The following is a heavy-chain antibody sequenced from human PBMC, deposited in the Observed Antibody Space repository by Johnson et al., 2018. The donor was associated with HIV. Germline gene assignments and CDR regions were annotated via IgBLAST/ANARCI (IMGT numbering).Heavy chain of an antibody. CDR3: ASGKIPYYYDGTGYRWATAFDI. D-gene: IGHD3-22*01. Sequence: QVQLVESGGGVVQPGRSLRLSCAASGFTFSSYAMHWVRQAPGKGLEWVAVISYDGSNKYYADSVKGRFTISRDNSKNTRYLQMNSLRADDTAVYYCASGKIPYYYDGTGYRWATAFDIWGQGTMVTVSS. CDR1: GFTFSSYA. V-gene: IGHV3-30*04. J-gene: IGHJ3*02. CDR2: ISYDGSNK.